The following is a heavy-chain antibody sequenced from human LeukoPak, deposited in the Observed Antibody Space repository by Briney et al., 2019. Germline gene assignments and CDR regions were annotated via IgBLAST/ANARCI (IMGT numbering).Heavy chain of an antibody. D-gene: IGHD2-15*01. CDR3: AREVVVAATYDY. V-gene: IGHV4-61*02. CDR2: IYTSGST. Sequence: SQTLSLTCTVSGGSISSGSYYWSWIRQPAGKGLEWIGRIYTSGSTHYNPSLKSRVTISVDTSKNQFSLKLSSVTAADTAVYYCAREVVVAATYDYWGQGTLVTVSS. J-gene: IGHJ4*02. CDR1: GGSISSGSYY.